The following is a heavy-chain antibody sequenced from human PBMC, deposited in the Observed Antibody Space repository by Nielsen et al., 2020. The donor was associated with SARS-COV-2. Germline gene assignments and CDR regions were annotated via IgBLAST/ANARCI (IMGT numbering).Heavy chain of an antibody. V-gene: IGHV3-23*01. D-gene: IGHD3-16*01. J-gene: IGHJ4*02. Sequence: GESLKISCEASGFNFNNFDMNWVRQAPGKGLEWVSVISSSGGTIYYADSVKGRFTMSRDNSRNTLYLQMNSLRAEDTAIYYCAKDRTGGRLGSPLDYWGQGTLVTVSS. CDR2: ISSSGGTI. CDR1: GFNFNNFD. CDR3: AKDRTGGRLGSPLDY.